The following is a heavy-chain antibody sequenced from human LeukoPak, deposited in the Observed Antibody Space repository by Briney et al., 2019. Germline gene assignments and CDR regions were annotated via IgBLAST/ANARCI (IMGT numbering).Heavy chain of an antibody. V-gene: IGHV3-30*18. CDR3: AKDLSRFYYYGMDV. CDR1: GFTFSSYG. Sequence: PGGSLRLSCAASGFTFSSYGMHGVRQAPGKGLEWVAVISYDGSNKYYADSVKGRFTISRDNSKNTLSLQMNSLRAEDTALYYCAKDLSRFYYYGMDVWGQGTTVTVSS. D-gene: IGHD3-3*01. CDR2: ISYDGSNK. J-gene: IGHJ6*02.